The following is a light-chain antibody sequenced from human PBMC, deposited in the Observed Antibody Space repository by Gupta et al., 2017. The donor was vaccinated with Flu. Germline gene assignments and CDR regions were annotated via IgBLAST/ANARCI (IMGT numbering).Light chain of an antibody. V-gene: IGKV3-20*01. CDR3: QQYDESPGT. CDR2: GAI. CDR1: QNIKSNY. Sequence: DIGLTWSPGTLSFSPGDRATLSCRTSQNIKSNYLAWYVQKPGQAPRLLNYGAITRATGLPDRCSGSGSAKHFTITISRQDPEDSAVYQCQQYDESPGTFGQGTKVEIK. J-gene: IGKJ1*01.